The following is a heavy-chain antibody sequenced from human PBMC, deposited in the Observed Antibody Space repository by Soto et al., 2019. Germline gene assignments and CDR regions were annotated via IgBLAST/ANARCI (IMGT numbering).Heavy chain of an antibody. CDR2: IFYDGST. CDR1: GGSVSSGPYY. V-gene: IGHV4-31*03. Sequence: QVQLQESGPGLVKPSQTLSLTCTVSGGSVSSGPYYWSWIRQLPGKGLEWIAYIFYDGSTFYNPSLKSRFTISKDTSKNQFSLKLNSVTAADTAVYYCARVEGGYVYYWGQGTLVTVSS. D-gene: IGHD3-10*02. J-gene: IGHJ4*02. CDR3: ARVEGGYVYY.